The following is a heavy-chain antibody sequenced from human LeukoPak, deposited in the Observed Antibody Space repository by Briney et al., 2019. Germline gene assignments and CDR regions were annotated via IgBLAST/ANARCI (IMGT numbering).Heavy chain of an antibody. CDR1: GFTFSSYS. D-gene: IGHD2-2*01. CDR2: ISSSSSYI. J-gene: IGHJ4*02. CDR3: ARAGASADLDY. V-gene: IGHV3-21*01. Sequence: AGGSLRLYCAAPGFTFSSYSMNWVRQAPGKGLEWVSSISSSSSYIYYADSVKGRFTISRDNAKNSLYLQMNSLRAEDTAVYYCARAGASADLDYWGQGTLVTVSS.